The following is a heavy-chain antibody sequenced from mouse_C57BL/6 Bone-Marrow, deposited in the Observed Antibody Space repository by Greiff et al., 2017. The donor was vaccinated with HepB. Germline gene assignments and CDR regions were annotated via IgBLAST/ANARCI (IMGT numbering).Heavy chain of an antibody. CDR1: GYTFTSYW. CDR2: IHPNSGST. J-gene: IGHJ4*01. CDR3: ARWTTVVAYYAMDY. V-gene: IGHV1-64*01. Sequence: VQLQQPGAELVKPGASVKLSCKASGYTFTSYWMHWVKQRPGQGLEWIGMIHPNSGSTKYNEKFKSKATLTVDKSSSTAYMQLSSLTSEDSAVYYCARWTTVVAYYAMDYWGQGTSVTVSS. D-gene: IGHD1-1*01.